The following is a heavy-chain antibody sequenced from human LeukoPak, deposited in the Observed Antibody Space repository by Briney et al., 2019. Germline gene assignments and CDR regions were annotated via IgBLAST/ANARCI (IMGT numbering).Heavy chain of an antibody. Sequence: SETLSLTCTVSGGSISSSSYFWGWIRQPPGKGLEWIGSIYYSGSTYYNPSLKSRVTISVDTSKNQFSLKLSSVTAADTAVYYCARSDGGWEEPNWFGPWGQGTLVTVSS. CDR2: IYYSGST. J-gene: IGHJ5*02. V-gene: IGHV4-39*07. CDR1: GGSISSSSYF. CDR3: ARSDGGWEEPNWFGP. D-gene: IGHD6-19*01.